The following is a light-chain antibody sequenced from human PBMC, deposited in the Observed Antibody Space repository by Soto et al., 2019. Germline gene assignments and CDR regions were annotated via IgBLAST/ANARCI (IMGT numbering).Light chain of an antibody. CDR1: QSVSSY. Sequence: EIVLTQSPATLSLSPGERATLSCRASQSVSSYLAWYQQKPGQAPRLLIYGASSRATGIPDRFSGSGSGTDFTLTISRLEPEDFAVYYCQQYGGSITFGQGTRLEIE. J-gene: IGKJ5*01. CDR3: QQYGGSIT. V-gene: IGKV3-20*01. CDR2: GAS.